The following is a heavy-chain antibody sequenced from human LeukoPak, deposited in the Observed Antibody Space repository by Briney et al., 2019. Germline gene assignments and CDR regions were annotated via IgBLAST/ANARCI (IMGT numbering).Heavy chain of an antibody. CDR3: ARGRSSPDY. CDR2: IYYSGST. V-gene: IGHV4-59*01. J-gene: IGHJ4*02. D-gene: IGHD6-6*01. CDR1: GGSISSYY. Sequence: SETLSLTCTVSGGSISSYYWSWIRQPPGKGLEWIGYIYYSGSTNYNPPLKSRVTISVDTSKNQFSLKLSSVTAADTAVYYCARGRSSPDYWGQGTLVTVSS.